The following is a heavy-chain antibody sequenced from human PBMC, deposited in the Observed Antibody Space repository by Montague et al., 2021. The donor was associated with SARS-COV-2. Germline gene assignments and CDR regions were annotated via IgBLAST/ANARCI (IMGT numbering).Heavy chain of an antibody. CDR1: GFTFSSYA. Sequence: SLRLSCAASGFTFSSYAMHWVRQAPGKELEWLAVISYDGSNKYYADSVKGRFTISRDNSKNTLYLQMNSLRAEGTAVYYCAAPMVKDYWGQGTLVTVSS. V-gene: IGHV3-30-3*01. CDR2: ISYDGSNK. CDR3: AAPMVKDY. D-gene: IGHD5-18*01. J-gene: IGHJ4*02.